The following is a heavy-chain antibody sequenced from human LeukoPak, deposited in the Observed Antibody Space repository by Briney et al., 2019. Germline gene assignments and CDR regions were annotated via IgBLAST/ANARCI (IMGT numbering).Heavy chain of an antibody. CDR1: GFTFSSYS. CDR2: MSSSSSYI. CDR3: ARGGERMYYYDSSGYYYFDY. D-gene: IGHD3-22*01. Sequence: PGGSLRLSCAASGFTFSSYSMNWGRQAAGKGLQWVRSMSSSSSYIYYADSVKRRFTISRDNAKNSLYLQMNSLRAEDTAVYYCARGGERMYYYDSSGYYYFDYWGQGTLVTVSS. J-gene: IGHJ4*02. V-gene: IGHV3-21*01.